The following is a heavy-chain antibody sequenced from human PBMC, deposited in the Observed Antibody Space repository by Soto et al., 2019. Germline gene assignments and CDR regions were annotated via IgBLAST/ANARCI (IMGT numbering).Heavy chain of an antibody. D-gene: IGHD3-22*01. J-gene: IGHJ4*02. CDR3: ARTPDSTGYDYDY. Sequence: GGSLRLSCAASGFTFSTYTMNWVRQAPGKGLEWVSSISSSSNYIYNADSVKGRFTISRDNAKNSLYLQMNSLRAEDTAVYYCARTPDSTGYDYDYWGQGTLVTVSS. CDR1: GFTFSTYT. CDR2: ISSSSNYI. V-gene: IGHV3-21*01.